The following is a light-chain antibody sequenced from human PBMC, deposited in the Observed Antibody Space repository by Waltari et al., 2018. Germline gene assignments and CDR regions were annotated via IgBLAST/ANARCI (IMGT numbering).Light chain of an antibody. CDR3: AAWDDSLSGRV. V-gene: IGLV1-47*01. CDR1: SSNIGSHY. J-gene: IGLJ3*02. Sequence: QSVLTQPPSASGTPGQRVTISCSGISSNIGSHYIYWYQQLPGAAPQLLIYRNNQRPSGVPDRFSGSKSGTSASLAISGLRSEDEADYYCAAWDDSLSGRVFGGGTKLTVL. CDR2: RNN.